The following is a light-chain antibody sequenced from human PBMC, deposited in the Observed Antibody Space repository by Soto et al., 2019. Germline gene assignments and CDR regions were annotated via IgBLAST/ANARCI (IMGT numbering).Light chain of an antibody. V-gene: IGKV1-39*01. J-gene: IGKJ5*01. CDR3: QQSFRPHIT. CDR1: QSIGNY. Sequence: DIQMTQSPSTLSGSVGDRVTITCXASQSIGNYLNWYQQKAGEVPKLLIYSASSLQSGVPSRFSGSASGTDFTLSISNLQPEDVATYYCQQSFRPHITFGQGTRLEIK. CDR2: SAS.